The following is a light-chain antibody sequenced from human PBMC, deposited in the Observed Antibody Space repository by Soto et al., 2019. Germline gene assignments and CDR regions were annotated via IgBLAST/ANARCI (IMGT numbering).Light chain of an antibody. CDR2: GNS. V-gene: IGLV1-40*01. CDR1: SSNIGAGYD. CDR3: QSYDSSLSAL. Sequence: QSVLTQPPSVSGAPGQRVTISCNGSSSNIGAGYDVHWYQQLPGTAPKLLIYGNSNRPSGVPDRFSGSKSGTSASLAITVLQAEDEADYYCQSYDSSLSALFGGGTKLTVL. J-gene: IGLJ3*02.